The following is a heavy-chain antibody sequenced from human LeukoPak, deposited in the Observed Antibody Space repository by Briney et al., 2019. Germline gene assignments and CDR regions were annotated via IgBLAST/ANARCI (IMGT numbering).Heavy chain of an antibody. CDR2: INPSGGST. Sequence: ASVKVSCKASGYTFTSYYMHWVRQAPGQGLEWMGIINPSGGSTSYAQKFQGRVTMTRDTSTSTVYMELSSLRSEDTAVYYCARMNLPTYYYDSSGYLTDWGQGTLVTVSS. V-gene: IGHV1-46*03. J-gene: IGHJ4*02. CDR1: GYTFTSYY. CDR3: ARMNLPTYYYDSSGYLTD. D-gene: IGHD3-22*01.